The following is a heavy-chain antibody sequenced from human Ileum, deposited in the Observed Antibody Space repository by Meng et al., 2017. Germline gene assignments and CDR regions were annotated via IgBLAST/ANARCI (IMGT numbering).Heavy chain of an antibody. V-gene: IGHV4-34*01. CDR2: INHSGST. CDR1: GGSFSGYY. J-gene: IGHJ4*02. D-gene: IGHD2-15*01. Sequence: SETLSLTCAVYGGSFSGYYWSWFRQPPGKGLEWIGEINHSGSTNYNPSLKSRVTISVDTSKNQFSLKLSSVTAADTAVYYCARGLPPVVVVAATGAGTYYFDYWGQGTLVTVSS. CDR3: ARGLPPVVVVAATGAGTYYFDY.